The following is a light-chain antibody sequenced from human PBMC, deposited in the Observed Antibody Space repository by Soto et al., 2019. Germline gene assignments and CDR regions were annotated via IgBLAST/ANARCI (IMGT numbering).Light chain of an antibody. J-gene: IGLJ2*01. Sequence: SYELTQPPSVSVAPGKTDRITCGGNNIGSKFVHWYQQKPGQAPVMVIYYESDRPSGIPERFSGSNSGNTATLTISRVEAGDEADYYCQVWDSSGDHVVFGGGTKLTVL. CDR2: YES. CDR3: QVWDSSGDHVV. CDR1: NIGSKF. V-gene: IGLV3-21*04.